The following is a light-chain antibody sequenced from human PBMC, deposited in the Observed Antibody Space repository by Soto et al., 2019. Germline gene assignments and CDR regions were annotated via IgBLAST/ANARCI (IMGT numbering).Light chain of an antibody. J-gene: IGKJ5*01. V-gene: IGKV3-11*01. CDR1: QSVSSY. Sequence: EIVLTQSPATLSLSPWERATLSCRASQSVSSYLAWYQQKPGQAPRLLIYDASNRATGIPARFSGSGSGTDFTLTISSLQPEDFATYYCQQSYSTPITFGQGTRLEIK. CDR2: DAS. CDR3: QQSYSTPIT.